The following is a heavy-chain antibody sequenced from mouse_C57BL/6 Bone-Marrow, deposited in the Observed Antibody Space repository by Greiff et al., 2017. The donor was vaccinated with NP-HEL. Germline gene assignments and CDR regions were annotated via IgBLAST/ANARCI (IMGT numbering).Heavy chain of an antibody. Sequence: VQLKESGAELVKPGASVKISCKASGYAFSSYWMNWVKQRPGKGLEWIGQIYPGDGDTNYNGKFKGKATLTADKSSSTAYMQLSSLTSEDSAVYFCARNMSNYLYAMDYWGQGTSVTVSS. CDR3: ARNMSNYLYAMDY. J-gene: IGHJ4*01. CDR1: GYAFSSYW. V-gene: IGHV1-80*01. CDR2: IYPGDGDT. D-gene: IGHD2-5*01.